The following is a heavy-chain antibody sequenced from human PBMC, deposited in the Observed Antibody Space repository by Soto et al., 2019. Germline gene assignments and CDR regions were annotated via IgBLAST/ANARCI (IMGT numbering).Heavy chain of an antibody. Sequence: QVQLVQSGAEVKKPGSSVKVSCKASGGTFSSYAISWVRQAPGQGLEWMGGIIPIFGTANYAQKFQGRVKITADESTSTAYMELSSLRSEDTAVYYCARGRSENTIFGVVHYYGMDVWGQGTTVTVSS. D-gene: IGHD3-3*01. CDR3: ARGRSENTIFGVVHYYGMDV. V-gene: IGHV1-69*01. CDR1: GGTFSSYA. CDR2: IIPIFGTA. J-gene: IGHJ6*02.